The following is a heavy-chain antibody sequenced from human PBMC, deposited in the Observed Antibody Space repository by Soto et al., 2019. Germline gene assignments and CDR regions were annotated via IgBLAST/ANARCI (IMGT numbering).Heavy chain of an antibody. CDR3: ARDHNFGFILYAMDV. Sequence: ASVKVSCKASGYTLTSYSMHWVRQAPGQGLEWMGIINPSSGRTSYAQNFQGRATMTSDTSTSIVYMEMSSLKSEDTAVYYCARDHNFGFILYAMDVWGQGTTVTVSS. V-gene: IGHV1-46*01. D-gene: IGHD2-15*01. J-gene: IGHJ6*02. CDR1: GYTLTSYS. CDR2: INPSSGRT.